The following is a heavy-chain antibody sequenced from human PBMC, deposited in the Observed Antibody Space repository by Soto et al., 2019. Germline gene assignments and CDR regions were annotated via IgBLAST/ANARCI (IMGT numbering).Heavy chain of an antibody. CDR2: INHSGST. V-gene: IGHV4-34*01. J-gene: IGHJ4*02. CDR3: ARSGDSGSYAFDY. CDR1: GGSFSGYY. D-gene: IGHD1-26*01. Sequence: NPSKTLSLTCAVYGGSFSGYYWSWIRQPPGKGLEWIGEINHSGSTNYNPSLKSRVTISVDTSKNQFSLKLSSVTAADTAVYYCARSGDSGSYAFDYWGQGTLVTVSS.